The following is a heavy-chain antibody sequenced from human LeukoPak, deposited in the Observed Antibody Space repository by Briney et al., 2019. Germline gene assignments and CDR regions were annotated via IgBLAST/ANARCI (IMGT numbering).Heavy chain of an antibody. CDR3: AKDGESGSFDY. CDR1: GFTFSSYA. J-gene: IGHJ4*02. D-gene: IGHD1-26*01. V-gene: IGHV3-23*01. CDR2: ISGSGGST. Sequence: GGSLRLSCAASGFTFSSYAMSWVRQAPGKGLEWVSAISGSGGSTYYADSVKGRFTISRDNSKNSLYLQMNSLRTEDTALYYCAKDGESGSFDYWGQGTLVTVSS.